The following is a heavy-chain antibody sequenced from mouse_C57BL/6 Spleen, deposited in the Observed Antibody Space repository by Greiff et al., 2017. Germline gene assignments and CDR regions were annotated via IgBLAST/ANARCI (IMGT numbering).Heavy chain of an antibody. CDR3: ARWRDGYYAMDY. CDR2: INPYNGDT. V-gene: IGHV1-20*01. J-gene: IGHJ4*01. CDR1: GYSFTGYF. D-gene: IGHD2-3*01. Sequence: VQLQQSGPELVKPGDSVKISCKASGYSFTGYFMNWVMQSHGKSLEWIGRINPYNGDTFYNQKFKSKATLTVDKSSSTAHMELRSLTSEDSAVYYCARWRDGYYAMDYWGQGTSVTVSS.